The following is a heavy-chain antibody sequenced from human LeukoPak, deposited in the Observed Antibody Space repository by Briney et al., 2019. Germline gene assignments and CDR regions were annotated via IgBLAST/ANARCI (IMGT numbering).Heavy chain of an antibody. J-gene: IGHJ6*02. CDR2: IYSGGST. Sequence: PGGSLRLSCAASGFTVSSNYMSWVRQAPGKGLEWVSVIYSGGSTYYADSVKGRFTISRDNSKNTLYLQMNSLRAEDTAVYYCARTYGDYLPYYYYGMDVWGQGTTVTVSS. CDR1: GFTVSSNY. D-gene: IGHD4-17*01. V-gene: IGHV3-53*01. CDR3: ARTYGDYLPYYYYGMDV.